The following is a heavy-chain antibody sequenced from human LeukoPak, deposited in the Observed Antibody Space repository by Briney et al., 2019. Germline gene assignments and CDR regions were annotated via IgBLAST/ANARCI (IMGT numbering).Heavy chain of an antibody. CDR3: AREGIAAAGIIDY. J-gene: IGHJ4*02. CDR2: IYYSGST. V-gene: IGHV4-30-4*08. CDR1: GGSISSGDYY. Sequence: SETLSLTCTVSGGSISSGDYYWSWIRQPPGKGLEWIGYIYYSGSTYYNPSLKSRVTISVDTSKNQFSLKLSSVTAADTAVYYCAREGIAAAGIIDYWGQGTLVTVSS. D-gene: IGHD6-13*01.